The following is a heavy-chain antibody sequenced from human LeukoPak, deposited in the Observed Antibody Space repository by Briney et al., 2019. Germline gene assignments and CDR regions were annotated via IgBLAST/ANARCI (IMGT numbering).Heavy chain of an antibody. D-gene: IGHD1-26*01. CDR2: MKQDGSEI. Sequence: PGGSLRLSCEASGFTFSSYWRSWVRQAPGKGLEWVANMKQDGSEIYYVGSVRGRFTISRDNAKNSLYLQMNSLRAEDMAVYYCARRGSYSLFDYWGPGTLVTVSS. V-gene: IGHV3-7*01. CDR3: ARRGSYSLFDY. J-gene: IGHJ4*02. CDR1: GFTFSSYW.